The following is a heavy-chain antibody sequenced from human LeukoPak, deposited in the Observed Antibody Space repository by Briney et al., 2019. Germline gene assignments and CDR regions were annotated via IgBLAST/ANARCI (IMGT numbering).Heavy chain of an antibody. CDR1: GFTFSSYG. D-gene: IGHD1-26*01. CDR3: AKDLDAKWELPYDWFDP. CDR2: ISGSGGST. V-gene: IGHV3-23*01. Sequence: PGGSLRLSCAASGFTFSSYGMSWVRQAPGKGLEWVSAISGSGGSTYYADSVKGRFTISRDNSKNTLYLQMNSLRAEDTAVYYCAKDLDAKWELPYDWFDPWGQGTLVTVSS. J-gene: IGHJ5*02.